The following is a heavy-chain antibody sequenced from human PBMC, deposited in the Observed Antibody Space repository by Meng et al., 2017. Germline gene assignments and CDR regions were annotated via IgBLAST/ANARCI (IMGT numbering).Heavy chain of an antibody. D-gene: IGHD6-13*01. CDR3: ARDEDISAAGKLFGDY. V-gene: IGHV1-2*06. CDR2: IDPNNDHT. CDR1: GYTFAAYW. J-gene: IGHJ4*02. Sequence: QVKLVQSGPEVKKPGASGKLACKPSGYTFAAYWIHWLRQAPGQGLEWMGRIDPNNDHTQYAQNFQGRVTMTSDTSISTVYMELNGLRSDDTAVYYCARDEDISAAGKLFGDYWGQGTLVTVSS.